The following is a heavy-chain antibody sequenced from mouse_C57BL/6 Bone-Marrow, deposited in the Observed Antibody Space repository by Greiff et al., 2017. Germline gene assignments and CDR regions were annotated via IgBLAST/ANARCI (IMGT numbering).Heavy chain of an antibody. V-gene: IGHV1-53*01. CDR1: GYTFTSYW. CDR3: ARWLWLRPGVYFDY. D-gene: IGHD2-2*01. CDR2: INPSNGGT. J-gene: IGHJ2*01. Sequence: QVQLQQSGTELVKPGASVKLSCKASGYTFTSYWMHWVKQRPGQGLEWIGNINPSNGGTNYNEKFKSKATLTVDKSSSTAYMQLSSLTSEDSAVYYCARWLWLRPGVYFDYGGQGTTLTVSS.